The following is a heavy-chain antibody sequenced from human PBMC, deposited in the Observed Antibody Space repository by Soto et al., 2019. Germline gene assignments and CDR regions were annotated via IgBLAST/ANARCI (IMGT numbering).Heavy chain of an antibody. CDR1: VYTFTSYG. CDR3: AREMVRGVGSDY. D-gene: IGHD3-10*01. J-gene: IGHJ4*02. CDR2: ISTYNGNT. V-gene: IGHV1-18*01. Sequence: AALKVSWKSFVYTFTSYGIRWVRQAPGQGLEWMGWISTYNGNTKYAQKLQGRVTMTTDTSTSTAYMELRSLRSDDTAVFYCAREMVRGVGSDYWGQGT.